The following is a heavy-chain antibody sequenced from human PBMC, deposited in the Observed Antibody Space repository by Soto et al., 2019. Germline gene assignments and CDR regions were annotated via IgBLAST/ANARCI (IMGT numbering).Heavy chain of an antibody. CDR2: VSKSDYT. J-gene: IGHJ4*02. V-gene: IGHV3-21*01. D-gene: IGHD2-2*01. CDR1: GFPFNNYG. CDR3: AREDSIIIPAVSDF. Sequence: GGSLRLSCTVSGFPFNNYGINWVRQAPGKGLEWVSSVSKSDYTYYSDSVKGRFTISRDNAKNSVSLQMNALRVEDTAVYYCAREDSIIIPAVSDFWGQGTLVTVSS.